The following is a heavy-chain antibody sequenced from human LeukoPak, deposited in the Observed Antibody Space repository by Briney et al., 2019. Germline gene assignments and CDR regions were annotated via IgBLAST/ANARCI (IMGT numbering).Heavy chain of an antibody. CDR3: ARVMAGGFDY. CDR1: GVSISSYY. D-gene: IGHD3-10*01. Sequence: SETLSLTCTVSGVSISSYYWSWIRQPPGKGLEWIGYIYYSGSTNYNPSLKSRVTISVDTSKNQFSLKLSSVTAADTAVYYCARVMAGGFDYWGQGTLVTVSS. V-gene: IGHV4-59*01. J-gene: IGHJ4*02. CDR2: IYYSGST.